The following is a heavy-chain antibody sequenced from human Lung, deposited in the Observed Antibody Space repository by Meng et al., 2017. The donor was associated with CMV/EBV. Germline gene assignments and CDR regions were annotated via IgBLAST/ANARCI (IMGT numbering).Heavy chain of an antibody. D-gene: IGHD3-22*01. Sequence: GGSXRLXCAASGFTFSDYSLNWVRQAPGKGLEWISYISFSGTTMYYADSVKGRLTISRDYAKNALYLQMNSLRAEDTAVYYCARNWGYNDGTSYYWGMFDYWXQGTXVTVAS. CDR1: GFTFSDYS. CDR2: ISFSGTTM. CDR3: ARNWGYNDGTSYYWGMFDY. J-gene: IGHJ4*02. V-gene: IGHV3-48*04.